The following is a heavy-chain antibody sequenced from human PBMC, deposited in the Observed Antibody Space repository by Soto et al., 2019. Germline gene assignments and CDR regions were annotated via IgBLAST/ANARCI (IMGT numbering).Heavy chain of an antibody. D-gene: IGHD3-16*02. CDR1: GCSISSYY. V-gene: IGHV4-59*08. J-gene: IGHJ5*02. CDR2: IYYSGST. CDR3: AGFYDYIWGSYRGKNWFDP. Sequence: QVQLQESGPGLVKPSETLSLTCTVSGCSISSYYWSWIRQPPGKGLEWIGYIYYSGSTNYNPSLKSRVNISVDTSKNQCSLKLSSVTAADTAVYYCAGFYDYIWGSYRGKNWFDPWGQGTLVTVSS.